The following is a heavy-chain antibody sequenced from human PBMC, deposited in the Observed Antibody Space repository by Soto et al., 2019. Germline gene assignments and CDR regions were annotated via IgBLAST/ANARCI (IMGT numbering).Heavy chain of an antibody. CDR3: AMPADF. CDR1: GYTFSDYY. J-gene: IGHJ4*02. V-gene: IGHV3-11*04. Sequence: QMQLVESGGGLVKPGGSLRLSCAASGYTFSDYYVSWIRQAPGKGLEWISYISSSGDPIYYSDSVKGPFTISRDNSKNSLYLQMNSLRAEVTAMYSCAMPADFWGQGTLVTVSS. CDR2: ISSSGDPI.